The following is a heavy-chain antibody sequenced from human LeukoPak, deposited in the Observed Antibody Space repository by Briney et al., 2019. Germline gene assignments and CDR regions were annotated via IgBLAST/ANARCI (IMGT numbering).Heavy chain of an antibody. J-gene: IGHJ4*02. V-gene: IGHV3-48*01. Sequence: GGSLRLSCAASGFTFSSYSMNWVRQAPGKGLEWVSYISSSSSTIYYADSVKGRFTISIDNAKNSLYLQMNSLRAEDTAVCYCARKAFEVLGYGYWGQGTLVTVSS. CDR2: ISSSSSTI. D-gene: IGHD6-13*01. CDR1: GFTFSSYS. CDR3: ARKAFEVLGYGY.